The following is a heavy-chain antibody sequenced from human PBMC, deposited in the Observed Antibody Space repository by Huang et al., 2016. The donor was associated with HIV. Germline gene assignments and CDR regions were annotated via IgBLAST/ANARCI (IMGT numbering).Heavy chain of an antibody. CDR3: AKGSMANAFDI. J-gene: IGHJ3*02. D-gene: IGHD3-10*01. CDR1: GFTFSSYG. V-gene: IGHV3-30*02. Sequence: QVQLVESGGGVVQPGGSLSLSCAASGFTFSSYGMHWVRQAPGKGLEWVAFIRYEGSNKYYADSVGGRFTISRDNSKNTLYLQMNSLRAEDTAVYYCAKGSMANAFDIWGQGTMVTVSS. CDR2: IRYEGSNK.